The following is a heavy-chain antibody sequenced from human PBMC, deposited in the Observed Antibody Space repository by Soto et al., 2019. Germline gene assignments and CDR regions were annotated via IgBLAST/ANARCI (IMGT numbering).Heavy chain of an antibody. CDR1: GGSISSSSYY. V-gene: IGHV4-39*07. D-gene: IGHD3-22*01. J-gene: IGHJ4*02. Sequence: SETLSLTCTVSGGSISSSSYYWGWIRQPPGKGLEWIGYIYYSGSTYYNPSLKSRVTISVDTSKNQFSLKLSSVTAADTAVYYCARGTLLTMIPRAVYYFDYWGQGTLVTVSS. CDR2: IYYSGST. CDR3: ARGTLLTMIPRAVYYFDY.